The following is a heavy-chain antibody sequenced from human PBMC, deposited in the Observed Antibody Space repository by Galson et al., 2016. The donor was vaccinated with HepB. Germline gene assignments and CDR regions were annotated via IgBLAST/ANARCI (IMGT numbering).Heavy chain of an antibody. CDR3: AKGRIQLWLPHEIDY. CDR2: ISGSGGST. Sequence: SLRLSCAASGFTFSNYVMSWVRQAPGKGLEWVSGISGSGGSTNYADSVKGRFTISRDNFKNTLSLQMNSLRAEDTAVYYCAKGRIQLWLPHEIDYWGQGTMVTVSS. V-gene: IGHV3-23*01. J-gene: IGHJ4*02. CDR1: GFTFSNYV. D-gene: IGHD5-18*01.